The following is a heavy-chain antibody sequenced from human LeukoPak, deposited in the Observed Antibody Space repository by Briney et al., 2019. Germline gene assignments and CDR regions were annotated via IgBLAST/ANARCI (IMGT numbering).Heavy chain of an antibody. Sequence: SETLSLTCAVYGGSFNGYYWSWIRQPPGKGLEWIGEIKHTGSTNYNPSLKSRVTISVDTSKNQFSLKLSSVTAADTAVYYCASLELRYFDWLPRYYYYYGMDVWGQGTTVTVSS. D-gene: IGHD3-9*01. CDR3: ASLELRYFDWLPRYYYYYGMDV. J-gene: IGHJ6*02. CDR2: IKHTGST. CDR1: GGSFNGYY. V-gene: IGHV4-34*01.